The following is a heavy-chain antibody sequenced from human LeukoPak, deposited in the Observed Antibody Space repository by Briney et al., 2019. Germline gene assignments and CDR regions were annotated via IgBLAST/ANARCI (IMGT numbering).Heavy chain of an antibody. CDR3: ARLGVVVVAAKLPDY. Sequence: SVKVSCKASGGTFSSYAISWVRQAPGQGLEWMGRIIPILGIANYAQKFQGRVTMTTDTSTSTAYMELRSLRSDDTAVYYCARLGVVVVAAKLPDYWGQGTLVTVSS. D-gene: IGHD2-15*01. J-gene: IGHJ4*02. CDR1: GGTFSSYA. V-gene: IGHV1-69*04. CDR2: IIPILGIA.